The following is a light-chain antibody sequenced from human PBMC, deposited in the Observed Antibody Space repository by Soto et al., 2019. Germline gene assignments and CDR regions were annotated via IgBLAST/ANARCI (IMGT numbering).Light chain of an antibody. Sequence: IVMTQSPATLSVSPGERATLSCRASQSVSSNLAWYQQKPGQAPRLLIYGASTRATGIPARFSGSGSGTEFTLTISSLQSEDFVFYYCQQYNQWPLTSGRATKLDIK. CDR1: QSVSSN. J-gene: IGKJ4*01. V-gene: IGKV3-15*01. CDR2: GAS. CDR3: QQYNQWPLT.